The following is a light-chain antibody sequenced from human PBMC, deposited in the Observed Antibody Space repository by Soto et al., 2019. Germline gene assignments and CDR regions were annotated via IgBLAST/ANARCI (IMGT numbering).Light chain of an antibody. Sequence: QSVLTQPASVSGSPGQSITISCTGTSSDVGGYNYVSWYQQHPGKAPKLMIYDVSNRPSGVSNRFSGSKSGNTASLTISGLQAEDEADYYSSSYTSSRTYVFGTGTKLTVL. V-gene: IGLV2-14*01. CDR1: SSDVGGYNY. J-gene: IGLJ1*01. CDR3: SSYTSSRTYV. CDR2: DVS.